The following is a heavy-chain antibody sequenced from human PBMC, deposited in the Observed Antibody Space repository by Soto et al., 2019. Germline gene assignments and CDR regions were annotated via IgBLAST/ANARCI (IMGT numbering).Heavy chain of an antibody. V-gene: IGHV3-30-3*01. D-gene: IGHD5-18*01. CDR2: ISYDGSNK. J-gene: IGHJ3*02. CDR1: GFTFSSYA. CDR3: ARGEGYSYGFPSISDAFDI. Sequence: QVQLVESGGGVVQPGRSLRLSCAASGFTFSSYAMHWVRQAPGKGLEWVAVISYDGSNKYYADSVKGRFTISRDNSKNTLYLQMNSLRAEDTAVYYCARGEGYSYGFPSISDAFDIWGQGTMVTVSS.